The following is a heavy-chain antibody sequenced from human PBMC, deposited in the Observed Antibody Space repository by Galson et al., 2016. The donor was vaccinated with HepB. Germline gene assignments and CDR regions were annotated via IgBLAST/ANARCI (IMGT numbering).Heavy chain of an antibody. CDR3: GKHGGFDY. Sequence: SLRLSCAASGFSFSTSGTSWVRQTPGRGLEWVSGITGSGANTHYADSVKARFTISRDNSKNTVYLYMNSLRAGDTVVYYCGKHGGFDYWGQGALVTVSS. J-gene: IGHJ4*02. CDR1: GFSFSTSG. D-gene: IGHD2-15*01. CDR2: ITGSGANT. V-gene: IGHV3-23*01.